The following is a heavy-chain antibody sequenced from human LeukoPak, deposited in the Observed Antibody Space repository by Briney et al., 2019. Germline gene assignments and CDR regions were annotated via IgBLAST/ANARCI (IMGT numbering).Heavy chain of an antibody. CDR1: GYTFTSYG. CDR3: ARGGMVRGGDNYYYYYMDV. V-gene: IGHV1-18*01. Sequence: ASVKVSCKDPGYTFTSYGISWVRQAPGQGVEWVGWIIAYNGNTNYAQKLQGRVTITTDTSTNPAYMELRSMRSDDTAVYYCARGGMVRGGDNYYYYYMDVWGKGTTVTVSS. CDR2: IIAYNGNT. D-gene: IGHD3-10*01. J-gene: IGHJ6*03.